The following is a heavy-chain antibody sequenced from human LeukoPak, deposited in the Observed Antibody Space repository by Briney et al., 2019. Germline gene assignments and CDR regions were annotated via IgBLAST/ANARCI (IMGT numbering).Heavy chain of an antibody. CDR3: AGTAPYYYYYMDV. J-gene: IGHJ6*03. V-gene: IGHV4-4*07. Sequence: SETLSLTCTVSGGSISTYFWSWIRQPAGKGLEWIGRIYTSGSTNYNPSLNSRVTMSVDSSENQFSLRLSSVTAADTAVYYCAGTAPYYYYYMDVWGKGTTVTVSS. D-gene: IGHD1-1*01. CDR1: GGSISTYF. CDR2: IYTSGST.